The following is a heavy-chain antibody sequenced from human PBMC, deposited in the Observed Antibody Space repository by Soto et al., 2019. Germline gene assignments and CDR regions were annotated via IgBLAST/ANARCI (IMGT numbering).Heavy chain of an antibody. CDR3: ARVYGDYGYYYYMDV. J-gene: IGHJ6*03. V-gene: IGHV4-39*02. CDR2: IYYSGST. CDR1: GGSISSSSYY. Sequence: SETLSLTCTVSGGSISSSSYYWGWIRQPPGKGMEWIGSIYYSGSTYYKPSLKNRVTISVDTSKNQFSLKLSSVTAAYMSLYYCARVYGDYGYYYYMDVWGKGTTITVSS. D-gene: IGHD4-17*01.